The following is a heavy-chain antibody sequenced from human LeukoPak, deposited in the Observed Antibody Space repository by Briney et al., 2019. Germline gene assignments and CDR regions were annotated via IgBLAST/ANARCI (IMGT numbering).Heavy chain of an antibody. CDR2: ISYDGSNK. CDR3: TRHDEHDCSSTSCYPSSYFDY. Sequence: GGSLRLSCAASGFTFSTYSMHWVRQAPGKGLEWVAFISYDGSNKYYADSVKGRFTISRDNSKNTLYLQMNSLKTEDTAVYYCTRHDEHDCSSTSCYPSSYFDYWGQGTLVTVSS. V-gene: IGHV3-30*03. J-gene: IGHJ4*02. CDR1: GFTFSTYS. D-gene: IGHD2-2*01.